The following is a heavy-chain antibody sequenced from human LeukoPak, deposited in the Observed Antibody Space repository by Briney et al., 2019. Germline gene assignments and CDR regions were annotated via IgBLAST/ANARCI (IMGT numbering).Heavy chain of an antibody. CDR2: IYYSGST. CDR3: ARDLYYGSGSYHGMDV. Sequence: SETLSLTCTVSGGSISSYYWTWIRQPPGKGLEWIGNIYYSGSTNHNPSLKSRVTVSVDTSKNQFSLKLRSVTAADTAVYYCARDLYYGSGSYHGMDVWGKGTTVTVSS. J-gene: IGHJ6*04. D-gene: IGHD3-10*01. V-gene: IGHV4-59*01. CDR1: GGSISSYY.